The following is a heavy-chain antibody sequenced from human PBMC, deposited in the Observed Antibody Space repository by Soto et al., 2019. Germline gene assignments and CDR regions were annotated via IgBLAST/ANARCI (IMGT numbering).Heavy chain of an antibody. CDR3: ARDLWGYCGTDCYPLEV. CDR2: LYNTGST. D-gene: IGHD2-21*02. J-gene: IGHJ6*02. Sequence: PSETLSLTCTVSGGSISRYYWSWIRQPPGKGLEWIGYLYNTGSTIYNPSLESRVTISVDTSKNQFSLNLNSVTAADTAVYYCARDLWGYCGTDCYPLEVWGPGTTVTVSS. CDR1: GGSISRYY. V-gene: IGHV4-59*01.